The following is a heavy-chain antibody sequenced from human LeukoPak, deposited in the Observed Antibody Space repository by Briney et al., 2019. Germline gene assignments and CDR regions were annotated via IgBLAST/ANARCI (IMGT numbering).Heavy chain of an antibody. J-gene: IGHJ4*02. CDR2: INPNSGGT. CDR3: ARGPPSSDHFDGSGSSGCFDY. V-gene: IGHV1-2*02. CDR1: GYTFTGYY. Sequence: ASVKVSCKASGYTFTGYYMHWVRQAPGQGLEWMGWINPNSGGTNYAQKFQGRVTMTRDTSISTAYMELSRLRSDDTAVYYCARGPPSSDHFDGSGSSGCFDYWGQGTLVTVSS. D-gene: IGHD3-10*01.